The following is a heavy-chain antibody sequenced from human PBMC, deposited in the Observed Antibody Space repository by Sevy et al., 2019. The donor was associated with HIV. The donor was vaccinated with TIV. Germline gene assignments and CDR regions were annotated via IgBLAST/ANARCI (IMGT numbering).Heavy chain of an antibody. CDR1: GFTFSSYS. V-gene: IGHV3-21*01. CDR3: ARDQPYDSSVCEFGN. D-gene: IGHD3-22*01. CDR2: ISSSSSYI. J-gene: IGHJ4*02. Sequence: GGSLRLSCAASGFTFSSYSMNWVRQAPGKGLEWVSSISSSSSYIYYADSVKGRFTISRDNAKNSLYLQMNSLRAEDTAVYYCARDQPYDSSVCEFGNWGQGTLVTVSS.